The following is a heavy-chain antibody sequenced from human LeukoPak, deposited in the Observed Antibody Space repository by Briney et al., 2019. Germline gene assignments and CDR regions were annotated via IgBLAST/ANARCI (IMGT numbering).Heavy chain of an antibody. J-gene: IGHJ4*02. V-gene: IGHV3-30*04. CDR2: ISDDGRRT. CDR1: GFTFSSYS. D-gene: IGHD6-13*01. Sequence: GGSLRLSCAVSGFTFSSYSLHWVRQAPGKGLEWVGVISDDGRRTYYADSVKGRFTISRDNAKNSLYLQMNSLRAEDTAVYYCARQRIAAAGIDYWGQGTLVTVSS. CDR3: ARQRIAAAGIDY.